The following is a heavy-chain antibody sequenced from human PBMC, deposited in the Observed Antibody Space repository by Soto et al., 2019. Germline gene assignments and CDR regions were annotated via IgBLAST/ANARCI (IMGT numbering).Heavy chain of an antibody. CDR1: GFTFDDYA. CDR2: ISWNSGSI. CDR3: AKGGKYSSGCGNDAFDI. V-gene: IGHV3-9*01. D-gene: IGHD6-19*01. J-gene: IGHJ3*02. Sequence: SLRLSCAASGFTFDDYAMHWVRQAPGKGLEWVSGISWNSGSIGYADSVKGRFTISRDNAKNSLYLQMNSLRAEDTALYYCAKGGKYSSGCGNDAFDIWGQGTMVTVSS.